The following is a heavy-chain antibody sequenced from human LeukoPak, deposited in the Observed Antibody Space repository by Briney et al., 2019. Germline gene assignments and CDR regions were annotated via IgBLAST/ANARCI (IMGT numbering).Heavy chain of an antibody. Sequence: GGSLRLSCAASGFTLSRYWMSWVRQAPGKGLKWVANIKQDGSEKYYVDSVKGRFTISRDNAKNSLYLQMNSLRAEDTAVYYCARLGSSWYVLDYWGQGTLVTVSS. CDR3: ARLGSSWYVLDY. D-gene: IGHD6-13*01. CDR1: GFTLSRYW. V-gene: IGHV3-7*01. J-gene: IGHJ4*02. CDR2: IKQDGSEK.